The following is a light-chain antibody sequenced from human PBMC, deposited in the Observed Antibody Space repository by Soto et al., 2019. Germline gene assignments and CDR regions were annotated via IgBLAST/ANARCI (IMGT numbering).Light chain of an antibody. CDR1: QGISNY. V-gene: IGKV1-8*01. Sequence: IWPTHPPPSLSASTTDTASITCRASQGISNYLAWYQQKPGKAPKLLIYAASTLQSGVPSRFSGSRSGPDFTLTISCLQSEDFATYYCQQYYSYPRTFGQGTKVDIK. CDR2: AAS. J-gene: IGKJ1*01. CDR3: QQYYSYPRT.